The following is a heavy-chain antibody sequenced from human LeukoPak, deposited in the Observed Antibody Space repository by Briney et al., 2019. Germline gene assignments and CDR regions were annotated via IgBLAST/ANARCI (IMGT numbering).Heavy chain of an antibody. CDR1: GFPFSVSS. CDR3: ATHGDSSGYYSDS. CDR2: ISGNSQYI. Sequence: GGSLRLSCATSGFPFSVSSMNWVRQAPGKGLEWVSSISGNSQYIVYADSLRGRFTISRDNAESSLYLQINSLRAEDTAVYYCATHGDSSGYYSDSWGQGTLVTVSS. V-gene: IGHV3-21*01. D-gene: IGHD3-22*01. J-gene: IGHJ4*02.